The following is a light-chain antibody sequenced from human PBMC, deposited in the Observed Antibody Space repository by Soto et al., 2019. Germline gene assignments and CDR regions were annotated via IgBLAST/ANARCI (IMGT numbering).Light chain of an antibody. V-gene: IGKV3-20*01. CDR3: QLYGSSPPRYT. CDR1: QSVSSNY. J-gene: IGKJ2*01. Sequence: EIVLTQSPGTLYLSPGERATLSCRASQSVSSNYLAWYQQKRGQAPRRLIYAASARATGIPDRFSGSGSGTDFTLTISRLEPEDFAVYFCQLYGSSPPRYTFGQGTKLEIK. CDR2: AAS.